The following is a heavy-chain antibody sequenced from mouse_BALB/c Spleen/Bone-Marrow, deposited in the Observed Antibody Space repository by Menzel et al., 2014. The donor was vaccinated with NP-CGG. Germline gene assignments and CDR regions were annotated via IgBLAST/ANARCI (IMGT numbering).Heavy chain of an antibody. D-gene: IGHD3-1*01. Sequence: VQLQQSGTVLARPGASVKMSCKASGYSFTSYWMHWVKQRPGQGLEWIGAIYPGNSDTSYNQKFKGKAKLTAVTSASIAYMELSSLTNEDSAVYYCTRSGSLGAMDYWGQGTSVTVSS. CDR2: IYPGNSDT. CDR1: GYSFTSYW. V-gene: IGHV1-5*01. CDR3: TRSGSLGAMDY. J-gene: IGHJ4*01.